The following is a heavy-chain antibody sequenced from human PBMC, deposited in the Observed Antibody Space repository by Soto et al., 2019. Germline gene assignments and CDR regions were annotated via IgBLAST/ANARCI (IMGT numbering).Heavy chain of an antibody. CDR3: AASCVGCGGFNYYGMDV. D-gene: IGHD2-21*01. CDR1: GGSISSYY. CDR2: IYYSGST. J-gene: IGHJ6*02. V-gene: IGHV4-59*12. Sequence: PSETLSLTCTVSGGSISSYYWSWIRQPPGKGLEWIGYIYYSGSTNYNPSLKSRVTISVDTSKNQFSLMLSSVTAADTAVYYCAASCVGCGGFNYYGMDVWGQGTTVTVSS.